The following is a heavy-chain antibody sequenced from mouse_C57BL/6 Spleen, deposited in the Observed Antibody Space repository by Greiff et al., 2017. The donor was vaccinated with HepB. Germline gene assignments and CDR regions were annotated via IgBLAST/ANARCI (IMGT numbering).Heavy chain of an antibody. CDR3: ARSHYSNPRAMDY. J-gene: IGHJ4*01. CDR1: GYTFTSYW. Sequence: LQESGAELAKPGASVKLSCKASGYTFTSYWMHWVKQRPGQGLEWIGYINPSSGYTKYNQKFKDKATLTADKSSSTAYMQLSSLTYDDSAVSYCARSHYSNPRAMDYWGQGTSVTVSS. V-gene: IGHV1-7*01. CDR2: INPSSGYT. D-gene: IGHD2-5*01.